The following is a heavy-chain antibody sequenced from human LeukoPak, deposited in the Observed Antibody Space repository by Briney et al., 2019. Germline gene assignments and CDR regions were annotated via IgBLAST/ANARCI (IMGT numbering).Heavy chain of an antibody. CDR3: AIGLGKSGNYLGVFDY. J-gene: IGHJ4*02. V-gene: IGHV4-39*01. D-gene: IGHD7-27*01. CDR1: GGSISSNTFY. CDR2: LYSSGSS. Sequence: SKTLSLTCTGSGGSISSNTFYWAWIRQPPGKGLEWIGSLYSSGSSYYNPSLRSRVTISVDTSKNQFSLNLTSVTAADTAVYYCAIGLGKSGNYLGVFDYWGQGTLVTVSS.